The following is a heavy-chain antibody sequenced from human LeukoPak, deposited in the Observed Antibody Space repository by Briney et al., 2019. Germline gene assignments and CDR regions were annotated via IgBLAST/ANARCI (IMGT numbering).Heavy chain of an antibody. CDR2: ISGSGYST. CDR1: GFTFSSYA. J-gene: IGHJ4*02. CDR3: AKEAGYSGYDYPDY. V-gene: IGHV3-23*01. D-gene: IGHD5-12*01. Sequence: GGSLTLSCAAPGFTFSSYAMSWVRQAPGKGLEWVSAISGSGYSTYYADSVKGRFTISRDNSKNTLYLQMNSLRAEDTAVYYCAKEAGYSGYDYPDYWGQGTLVTVSS.